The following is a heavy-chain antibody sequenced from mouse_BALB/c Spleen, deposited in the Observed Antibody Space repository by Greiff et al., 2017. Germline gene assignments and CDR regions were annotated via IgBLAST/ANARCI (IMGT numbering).Heavy chain of an antibody. CDR2: IDPSDSYT. CDR3: AILRLRTYYAMDY. D-gene: IGHD1-2*01. V-gene: IGHV1-69*02. Sequence: QVQLQQPGAELVKPGASVKLSCKASGYTFTSYWMHWVKQRPGQGLEWIGEIDPSDSYTNYNQKFKGKATLTVDKSSSTAYMQLSSLTSEDSAVYDCAILRLRTYYAMDYWGQGTSVTVSS. J-gene: IGHJ4*01. CDR1: GYTFTSYW.